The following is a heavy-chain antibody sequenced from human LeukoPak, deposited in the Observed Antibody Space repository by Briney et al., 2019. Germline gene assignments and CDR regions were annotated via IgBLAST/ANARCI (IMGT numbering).Heavy chain of an antibody. Sequence: GGSLRLSCAASGFTVSSNYMSWVRQAPGKGLEWVSVIYSGGSTFYADSVKGRFTISSDNSKNTLYLQMTSLRAEYTAVYYCARDQGRSGWYLDYYYGMDVWGKGTPVTVSS. V-gene: IGHV3-53*01. J-gene: IGHJ6*04. D-gene: IGHD6-19*01. CDR2: IYSGGST. CDR3: ARDQGRSGWYLDYYYGMDV. CDR1: GFTVSSNY.